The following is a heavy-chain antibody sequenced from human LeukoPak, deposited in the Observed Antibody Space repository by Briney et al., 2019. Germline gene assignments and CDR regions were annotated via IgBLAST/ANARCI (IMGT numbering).Heavy chain of an antibody. CDR3: ARDRGYCSGGSCSHDAFDI. Sequence: GGSLRLSCAASGFTVSSNYMSWVRQAPGKGLEWVSVIYSGGSTYYADSVKGRFTISRDNSKNTLFLQMNSLRAEDTAVYYCARDRGYCSGGSCSHDAFDIWGQGTMVTVSS. D-gene: IGHD2-15*01. CDR2: IYSGGST. V-gene: IGHV3-66*01. CDR1: GFTVSSNY. J-gene: IGHJ3*02.